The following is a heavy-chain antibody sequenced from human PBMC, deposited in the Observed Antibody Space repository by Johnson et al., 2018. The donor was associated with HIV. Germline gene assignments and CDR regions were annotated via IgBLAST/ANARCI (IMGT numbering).Heavy chain of an antibody. D-gene: IGHD2-8*02. CDR1: GFTFSSYW. J-gene: IGHJ3*01. CDR3: ARDRVLVAYASLDAFDL. CDR2: INQDGSEK. Sequence: EVQLMESGGGLVQPGGSLRLSCAASGFTFSSYWMNWVRQAPGKGLEWVANINQDGSEKYFVDSVTGRFSISRDNTKNSRYLQMNSLRAEYTAVYYCARDRVLVAYASLDAFDLWGQGTIVTVSS. V-gene: IGHV3-7*05.